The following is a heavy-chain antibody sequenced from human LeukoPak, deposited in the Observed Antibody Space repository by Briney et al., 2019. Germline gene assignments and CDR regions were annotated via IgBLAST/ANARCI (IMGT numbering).Heavy chain of an antibody. D-gene: IGHD3-22*01. CDR1: GFTFSSYA. CDR3: ARDRAYYYDSSGYGGLDY. J-gene: IGHJ4*02. V-gene: IGHV3-30-3*01. CDR2: ISYDGSNK. Sequence: PGGSLRLSCAASGFTFSSYAMHGVRQAPGRGVEGVAVISYDGSNKYYADSVKGRFTISRDNSKNTLYLQMNSLRAEDTAVYYCARDRAYYYDSSGYGGLDYWGQGTLVTVSS.